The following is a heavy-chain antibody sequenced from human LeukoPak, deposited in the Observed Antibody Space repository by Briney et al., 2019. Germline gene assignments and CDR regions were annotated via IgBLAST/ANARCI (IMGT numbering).Heavy chain of an antibody. D-gene: IGHD3-10*01. J-gene: IGHJ4*02. CDR3: ARGFSLRFGELFHDS. Sequence: WETLSLTCAVYGGSFSGYYWSWIRQPPGKGLEWSGEINHSGSTNYNPSLKSRVTISVDTSKNQFSLKLSSVTAADTAVYFCARGFSLRFGELFHDSWGQGTLVTVSS. CDR1: GGSFSGYY. CDR2: INHSGST. V-gene: IGHV4-34*01.